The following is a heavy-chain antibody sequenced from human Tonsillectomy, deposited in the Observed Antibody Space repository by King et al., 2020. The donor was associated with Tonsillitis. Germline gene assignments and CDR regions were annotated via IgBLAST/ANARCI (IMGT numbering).Heavy chain of an antibody. CDR1: GFTFSNYA. D-gene: IGHD4-17*01. Sequence: VQLVESGGGVVQPGRSLRLSCAASGFTFSNYAMNWVRQAPGRGLEWLAVISYDGSNKYYADSVKGRFTISRDNSKNTVYVQMNSLRAEDTAVYYCARDKDDYDDYVGYFDYWGQGTLVTVSS. CDR3: ARDKDDYDDYVGYFDY. CDR2: ISYDGSNK. V-gene: IGHV3-30-3*01. J-gene: IGHJ4*02.